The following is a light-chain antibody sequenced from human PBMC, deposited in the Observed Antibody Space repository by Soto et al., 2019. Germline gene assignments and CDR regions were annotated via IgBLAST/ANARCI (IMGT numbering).Light chain of an antibody. J-gene: IGKJ5*01. CDR3: QQLKSYPIT. Sequence: DILLTQSPSLLSASVGGRVTITCRASQDISSLLAWYQQKPGKAPKVLIYGASTLEGGVPSRFSGGGSGTEFTLTIDSLQPEDFAAYYCQQLKSYPITFGQGTRLEIK. V-gene: IGKV1-9*01. CDR1: QDISSL. CDR2: GAS.